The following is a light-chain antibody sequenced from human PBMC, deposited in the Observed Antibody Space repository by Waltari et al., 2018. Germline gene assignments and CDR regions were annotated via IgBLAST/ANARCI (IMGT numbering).Light chain of an antibody. CDR2: DAS. V-gene: IGKV3-11*01. Sequence: EIVLTQSPATLSLSPGERATLSCRASQSVSSYLAWYQQKPGQAPRLLIYDASNRATGIPARFSGSGSGTDFTVTISSLEPEDFAVYYCQQRSIWPLTFGGGTKVEIK. CDR1: QSVSSY. CDR3: QQRSIWPLT. J-gene: IGKJ4*01.